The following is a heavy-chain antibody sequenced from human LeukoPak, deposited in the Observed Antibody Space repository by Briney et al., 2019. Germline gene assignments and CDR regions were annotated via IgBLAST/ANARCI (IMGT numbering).Heavy chain of an antibody. J-gene: IGHJ4*02. CDR2: MNPNSGNT. V-gene: IGHV1-8*01. Sequence: ASVKVSCKASGYTFTSYDINWVRQATGQGLEWVGWMNPNSGNTGYAQKFQGRVTMTRNTSISTAYMELSSLRSDDTAVYYCARDVSGWSLFDYWGQGTLVTVSS. CDR1: GYTFTSYD. D-gene: IGHD6-19*01. CDR3: ARDVSGWSLFDY.